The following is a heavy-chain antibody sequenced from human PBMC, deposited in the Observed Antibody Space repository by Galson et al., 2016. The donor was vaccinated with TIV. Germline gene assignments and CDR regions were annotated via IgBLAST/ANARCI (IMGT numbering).Heavy chain of an antibody. V-gene: IGHV5-51*03. CDR3: ARSPADPQYSYYYIDV. CDR2: IYPGDSDT. CDR1: GYSFTTHW. J-gene: IGHJ6*03. Sequence: QSGAEVKKSGESLKISCKGSGYSFTTHWTGWVRQMPGKGLEWMGIIYPGDSDTRYSPSFQGQVTISADKSISTAYLQWSALRASDTAMYYCARSPADPQYSYYYIDVWGKGTTVTVSS.